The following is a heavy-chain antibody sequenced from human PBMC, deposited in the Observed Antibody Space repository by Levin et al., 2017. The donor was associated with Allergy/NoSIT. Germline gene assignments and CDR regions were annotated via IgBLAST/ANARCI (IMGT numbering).Heavy chain of an antibody. J-gene: IGHJ4*02. CDR3: VRNVNGEFDY. V-gene: IGHV3-48*04. Sequence: GESLKISCAASGFTFSNYGMNWVRQAPGKGLEWVSYISSISRTTIYYADSVKGRFTISRDNAKNSLYLKMNGLRVEDTAVYYCVRNVNGEFDYWGQGTLVTVSS. D-gene: IGHD3-10*01. CDR1: GFTFSNYG. CDR2: ISSISRTTI.